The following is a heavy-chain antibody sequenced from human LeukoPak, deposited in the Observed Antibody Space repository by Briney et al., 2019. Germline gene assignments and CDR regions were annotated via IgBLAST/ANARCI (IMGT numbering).Heavy chain of an antibody. CDR1: GGSFSGYY. Sequence: SETLSLTCAVYGGSFSGYYWSWIRQPPGKGLEWIGEINHSGSTNYNPSLKSRVTISVDTSKNQFSLKLSSVTAADTAVYYCARARPPDYYDSSGPFDYWGQGSLVTVSS. CDR3: ARARPPDYYDSSGPFDY. D-gene: IGHD3-22*01. J-gene: IGHJ4*02. CDR2: INHSGST. V-gene: IGHV4-34*01.